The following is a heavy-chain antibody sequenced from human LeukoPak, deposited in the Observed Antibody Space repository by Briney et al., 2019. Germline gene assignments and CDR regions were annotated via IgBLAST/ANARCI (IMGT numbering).Heavy chain of an antibody. J-gene: IGHJ4*02. CDR1: GGSFSGYY. Sequence: SETLSLTCAVYGGSFSGYYWSWIRQPPGKGLEWIGEINHSGSTNYNPSLKSRVTISVDTSKNQFSLKLSSVTAADMAVYYCARGRGDYDYWGQGTLVTVSS. D-gene: IGHD4-17*01. CDR3: ARGRGDYDY. CDR2: INHSGST. V-gene: IGHV4-34*01.